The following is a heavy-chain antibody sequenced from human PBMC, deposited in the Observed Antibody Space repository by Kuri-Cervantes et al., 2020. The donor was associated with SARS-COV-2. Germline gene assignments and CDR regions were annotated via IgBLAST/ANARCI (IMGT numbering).Heavy chain of an antibody. CDR1: GFTVSSNY. CDR3: ARARVAAHPNYYYYGMDV. D-gene: IGHD2-15*01. CDR2: IYYSGST. V-gene: IGHV4-59*02. J-gene: IGHJ6*02. Sequence: GSLRLSCAASGFTVSSNYMSWIRQPPGKGLEWIGYIYYSGSTNYNPSLKSRVTISVDTSKNQFSLKLSSVTAEDTAVYYCARARVAAHPNYYYYGMDVWGQGTTVTVSS.